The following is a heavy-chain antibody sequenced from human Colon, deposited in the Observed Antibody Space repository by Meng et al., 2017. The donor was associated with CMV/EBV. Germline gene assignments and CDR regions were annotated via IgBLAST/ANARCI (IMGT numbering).Heavy chain of an antibody. CDR3: ARAYDSGYYDH. CDR2: AYSRSHWYL. V-gene: IGHV6-1*01. Sequence: LRLSCDISGDSVSSYAAAWHWIRQSPARGLEWLGRAYSRSHWYLDYAVSVKSRIIISPDTSKNQVSLQLSSVTPEDTAIYYCARAYDSGYYDHWGQGTLVTVSS. CDR1: GDSVSSYAAA. J-gene: IGHJ4*02. D-gene: IGHD3-22*01.